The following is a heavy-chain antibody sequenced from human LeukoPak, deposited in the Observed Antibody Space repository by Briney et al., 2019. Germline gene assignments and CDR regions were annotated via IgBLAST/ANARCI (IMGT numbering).Heavy chain of an antibody. J-gene: IGHJ4*02. CDR2: ISYGGSNK. CDR3: AKAERGYSGYDSFYY. D-gene: IGHD5-12*01. Sequence: GGSLRLSCAASGFTFSSYGMHWLRQAPGKGLEWVAVISYGGSNKYYADSVKGRFTISRDNSKNTLYLQMNSLRAEDRAVYYCAKAERGYSGYDSFYYWGPGTLVTVSS. CDR1: GFTFSSYG. V-gene: IGHV3-30*18.